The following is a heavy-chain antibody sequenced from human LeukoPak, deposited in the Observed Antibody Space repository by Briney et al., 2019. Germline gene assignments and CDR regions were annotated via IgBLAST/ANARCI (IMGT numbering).Heavy chain of an antibody. CDR3: VGIMNYGAYLYYGLDV. Sequence: SETLSLTCTVSGGSISNYHWSWIRQPPGKGLGWIGYIYYRGSTKYNPSLESRVTISVDMSKNQFSLKLNSVTAADTAVYYCVGIMNYGAYLYYGLDVWGQGTTVTVSS. D-gene: IGHD4-17*01. CDR2: IYYRGST. CDR1: GGSISNYH. J-gene: IGHJ6*02. V-gene: IGHV4-59*01.